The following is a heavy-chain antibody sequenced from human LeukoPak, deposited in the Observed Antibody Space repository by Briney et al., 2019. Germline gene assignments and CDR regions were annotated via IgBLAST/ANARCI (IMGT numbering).Heavy chain of an antibody. V-gene: IGHV3-21*01. CDR3: ARDPEATILGYCSSTSCGYFDY. D-gene: IGHD2-2*01. Sequence: GGSLRLSCATSGFTFSTYAMNWVRQAPGKGLEWFSTISGSGGNTYYADSVKGRFTISRDNAKNSLYLQMNSLRAEDTAVYYCARDPEATILGYCSSTSCGYFDYWGQGTLVTVSS. CDR1: GFTFSTYA. CDR2: ISGSGGNT. J-gene: IGHJ4*02.